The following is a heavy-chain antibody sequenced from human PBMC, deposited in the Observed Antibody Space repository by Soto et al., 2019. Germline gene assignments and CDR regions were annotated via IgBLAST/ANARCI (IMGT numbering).Heavy chain of an antibody. Sequence: QVQLVESGGGVVQPGRSLRLSCAASGFTFSSYGMHWVRQAPGKGLEWVAVIWYDGSNKYYADSVKGRFTISRDNSKNTLYLQMNSLRAEDTAVYYCARRGGSSSSDAFDIWGLGTMVTVSS. CDR2: IWYDGSNK. CDR3: ARRGGSSSSDAFDI. J-gene: IGHJ3*02. D-gene: IGHD6-6*01. CDR1: GFTFSSYG. V-gene: IGHV3-33*01.